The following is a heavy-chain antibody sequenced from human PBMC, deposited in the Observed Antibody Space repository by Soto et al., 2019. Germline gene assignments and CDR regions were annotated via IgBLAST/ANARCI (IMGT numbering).Heavy chain of an antibody. CDR2: INPSGGST. D-gene: IGHD3-3*01. CDR1: GYTFTSYY. V-gene: IGHV1-46*03. J-gene: IGHJ5*02. Sequence: ASVKVSCKASGYTFTSYYMHWVRQAPGQGLEWMVIINPSGGSTSYAQKFQGRVTMTRDTSTSTVYMELSSLRSEDTAVYYCARAASITIFGVVLIPSAPFDPWGQGTLVTVSS. CDR3: ARAASITIFGVVLIPSAPFDP.